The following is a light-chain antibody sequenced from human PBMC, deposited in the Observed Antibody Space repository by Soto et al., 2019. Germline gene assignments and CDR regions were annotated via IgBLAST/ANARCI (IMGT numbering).Light chain of an antibody. J-gene: IGKJ3*01. CDR2: DAS. CDR1: QSVGSTN. Sequence: EIVLTQSRASLSLSPGERATLSCGASQSVGSTNLAWYQQKPGLAPRLLIYDASRRATGIPDRFSGSGSGTDFTLTISRLEPEDFAVYHCQQYGSAPFTFGPGTKAEIK. CDR3: QQYGSAPFT. V-gene: IGKV3D-20*01.